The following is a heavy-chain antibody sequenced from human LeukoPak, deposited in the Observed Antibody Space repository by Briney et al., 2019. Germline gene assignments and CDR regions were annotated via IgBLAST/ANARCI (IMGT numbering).Heavy chain of an antibody. CDR1: GSSISSSSYY. J-gene: IGHJ5*02. V-gene: IGHV4-39*01. CDR3: ARQELESGSYRGNWFDP. CDR2: IYYSGST. Sequence: SETLSLTCTVSGSSISSSSYYWGWIRQPPGKGLVWIGSIYYSGSTYYNPSLKSRVTISVDTSKNQFSLKLSSVTAADTAVYYCARQELESGSYRGNWFDPWGQGTLVTVSS. D-gene: IGHD1-26*01.